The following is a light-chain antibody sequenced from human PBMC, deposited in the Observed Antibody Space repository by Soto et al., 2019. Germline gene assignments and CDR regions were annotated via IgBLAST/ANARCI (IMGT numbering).Light chain of an antibody. V-gene: IGKV3-15*01. CDR2: AAS. CDR1: QSVSSN. CDR3: QQHNNWPRT. Sequence: EIVMTQSPVTLSVSPGERATLSCRASQSVSSNLAWYQQKPGQAPRLLIYAASTRATGIPARFSGSGSGTEFTLTVSSLQSEDSAVYYCQQHNNWPRTFGQGTKLEIK. J-gene: IGKJ2*01.